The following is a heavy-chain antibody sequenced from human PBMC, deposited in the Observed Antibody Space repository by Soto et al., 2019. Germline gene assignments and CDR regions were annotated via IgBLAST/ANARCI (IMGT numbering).Heavy chain of an antibody. CDR3: EREWSLSVAVRGY. CDR1: EFAYIGYT. V-gene: IGHV3-30-3*01. D-gene: IGHD6-19*01. J-gene: IGHJ4*02. CDR2: ISNAGLNI. Sequence: GWSVRLSGLSSEFAYIGYTLHWNRQAPGKGLECVAAISNAGLNIHFADSVKGRFTISRDNYKNTLYLQMNSPRPDDTAVYYCEREWSLSVAVRGYWGQGTLVTVSS.